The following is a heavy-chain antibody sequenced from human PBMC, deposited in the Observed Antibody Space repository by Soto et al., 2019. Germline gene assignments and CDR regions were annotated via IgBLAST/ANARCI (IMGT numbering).Heavy chain of an antibody. CDR2: ISAYNGNT. J-gene: IGHJ1*01. CDR3: TGDFYYNSSGHAEYFQQ. V-gene: IGHV1-18*01. CDR1: GYTFTSYG. Sequence: ASVKVSCKASGYTFTSYGISWVRQAPGQGLEWMGWISAYNGNTNYAQKLQGRVTMTTDTSTSTAYMELRSLRSDNTAVYYCTGDFYYNSSGHAEYFQQWAQGTLVTVSS. D-gene: IGHD3-22*01.